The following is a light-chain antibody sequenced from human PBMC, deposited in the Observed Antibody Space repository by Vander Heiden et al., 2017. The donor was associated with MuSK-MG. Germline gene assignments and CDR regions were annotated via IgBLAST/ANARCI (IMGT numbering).Light chain of an antibody. J-gene: IGKJ1*01. CDR1: QSVSSSY. V-gene: IGKV3-20*01. CDR3: QQDGSSAQT. Sequence: EIVLPQSPGTLSSSLGEIATLSCRASQSVSSSYLASYQQKPVLAPRLLIYGASSRATGIPDRYSRSGSVTDLTLSMSSMEPEDLAVYYCQQDGSSAQTFDEGTKEEIQ. CDR2: GAS.